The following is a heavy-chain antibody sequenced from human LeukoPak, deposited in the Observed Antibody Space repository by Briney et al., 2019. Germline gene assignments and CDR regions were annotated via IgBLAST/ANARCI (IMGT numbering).Heavy chain of an antibody. CDR2: INHSGST. J-gene: IGHJ4*02. V-gene: IGHV4-34*01. D-gene: IGHD6-19*01. CDR1: GESFSGYY. Sequence: PSETLSLTCAVYGESFSGYYWSWIRQPPGKGLEWIGEINHSGSTNYNPSLKSRVTISVDTSRNQFSLNLSSVTAADTAVYYCARSSLSGWYRKHPFDYWGQGTLVTVSS. CDR3: ARSSLSGWYRKHPFDY.